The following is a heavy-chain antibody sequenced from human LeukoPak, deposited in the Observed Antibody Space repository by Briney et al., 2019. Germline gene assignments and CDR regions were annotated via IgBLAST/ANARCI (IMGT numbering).Heavy chain of an antibody. Sequence: ESSETLSLTCTVSGGSISSSSYYWGWIRQPPGKGLEWIGSMYSSGSTYYNPSLKSQVTISVDTSKNQFSLKLTSVTPADTAVYYCARTAKYYYGSETYYFFDYWGQGTLVTVSS. D-gene: IGHD3-10*01. CDR1: GGSISSSSYY. J-gene: IGHJ4*02. CDR3: ARTAKYYYGSETYYFFDY. CDR2: MYSSGST. V-gene: IGHV4-39*07.